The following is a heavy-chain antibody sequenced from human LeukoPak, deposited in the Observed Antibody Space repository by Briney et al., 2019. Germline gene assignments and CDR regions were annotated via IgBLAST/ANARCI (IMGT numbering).Heavy chain of an antibody. CDR3: ARAWNYGDYFDY. CDR1: GFTFSSYW. CDR2: INSDGSST. V-gene: IGHV3-74*01. J-gene: IGHJ4*02. Sequence: PGGSLRLSCAASGFTFSSYWMHWVRQAPGKGLVWVSRINSDGSSTSYAASVKGRFTISRDNAKNTLYLQMNSLRAEDTAVYYCARAWNYGDYFDYWGQGTLVTVSS. D-gene: IGHD1-7*01.